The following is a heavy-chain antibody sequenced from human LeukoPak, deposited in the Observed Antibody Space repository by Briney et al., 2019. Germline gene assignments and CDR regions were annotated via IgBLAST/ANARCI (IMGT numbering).Heavy chain of an antibody. D-gene: IGHD1-14*01. J-gene: IGHJ4*02. CDR2: MKGTGET. CDR1: GLSFTTFA. CDR3: ARASWVSTTDAVR. Sequence: GGSLRLSCAASGLSFTTFAMSWVRQGPARGLEWVSSMKGTGETFYADSVKGRFTLSRDSSRNTVHLQLNNLRVEDTAIYYCARASWVSTTDAVRWGQGTLVTVSS. V-gene: IGHV3-23*01.